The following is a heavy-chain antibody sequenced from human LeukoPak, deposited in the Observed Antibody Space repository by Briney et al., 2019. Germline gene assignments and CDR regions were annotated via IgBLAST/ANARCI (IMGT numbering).Heavy chain of an antibody. Sequence: GGSLSLSCTASGVTFTSYDMHWVRQATGKGLEWVSGIGTAGDTYYPRAVKGRFTISGEKAKNSFYLHMNCLSAADTAVYYCARARGSGSYHLDYWGQGTLVTVSS. V-gene: IGHV3-13*04. CDR3: ARARGSGSYHLDY. CDR1: GVTFTSYD. D-gene: IGHD3-10*01. CDR2: IGTAGDT. J-gene: IGHJ4*02.